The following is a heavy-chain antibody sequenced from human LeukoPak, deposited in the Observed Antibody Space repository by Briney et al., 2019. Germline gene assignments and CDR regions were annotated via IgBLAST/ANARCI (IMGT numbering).Heavy chain of an antibody. CDR1: GFTFSDHY. CDR2: ISSSGSTI. J-gene: IGHJ6*04. CDR3: ARESPYYDSSGYSSGMDV. V-gene: IGHV3-11*04. D-gene: IGHD3-22*01. Sequence: GGSLRLSCAASGFTFSDHYMDWVRQAPGKGLEWVSYISSSGSTIYYADSVKGRFTISRDNAKNSLYLQMNSQRAEDTAVYYCARESPYYDSSGYSSGMDVWGKGTTVTISS.